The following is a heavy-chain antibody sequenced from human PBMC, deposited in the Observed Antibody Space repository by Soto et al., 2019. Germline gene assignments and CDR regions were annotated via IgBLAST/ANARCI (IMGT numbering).Heavy chain of an antibody. V-gene: IGHV4-30-4*01. CDR2: IYYSGST. J-gene: IGHJ3*02. Sequence: SETLSLTCTVSGTSISSGDYYWSWIRQPPGKGLEWIGYIYYSGSTYYNPSLKSRVTISVDTSKNQFSLKLSSVTAADTAVYYCARGWLEHVPDAFDIWGQGTMVT. CDR1: GTSISSGDYY. CDR3: ARGWLEHVPDAFDI. D-gene: IGHD6-19*01.